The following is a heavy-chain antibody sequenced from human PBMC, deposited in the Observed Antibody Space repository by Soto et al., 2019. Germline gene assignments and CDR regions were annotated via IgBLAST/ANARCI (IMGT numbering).Heavy chain of an antibody. J-gene: IGHJ4*02. CDR2: IDPSDSYI. Sequence: GESLKISCQASGYTFTNYYIAWVRQVPGKGLEWMGRIDPSDSYIKYSPSFEGHVTMSVDKSISTAFLQWSRLEASDTAMYFCAIQLARTTPFDYWGQGSMVTVSS. CDR3: AIQLARTTPFDY. CDR1: GYTFTNYY. V-gene: IGHV5-10-1*01. D-gene: IGHD1-7*01.